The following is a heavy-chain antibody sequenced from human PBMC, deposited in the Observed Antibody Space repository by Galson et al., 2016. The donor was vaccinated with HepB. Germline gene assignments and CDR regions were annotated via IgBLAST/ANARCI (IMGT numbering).Heavy chain of an antibody. CDR1: GYTFTTYA. CDR3: ARVKFADDYGSGSWGFDH. J-gene: IGHJ4*02. V-gene: IGHV7-4-1*02. D-gene: IGHD3-10*01. CDR2: INTNTGNP. Sequence: SVKVSCKASGYTFTTYAMNWVRQAPGQGLEWMGWINTNTGNPMYAQDFAGRFVFYLDTSGSTAYLQISSLKAEDTAMYYCARVKFADDYGSGSWGFDHWGQGTLVTVSS.